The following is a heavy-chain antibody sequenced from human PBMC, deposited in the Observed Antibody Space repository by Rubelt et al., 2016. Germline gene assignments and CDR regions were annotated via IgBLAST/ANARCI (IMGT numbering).Heavy chain of an antibody. CDR3: ARSWTNFDY. CDR2: MNPSDGSA. J-gene: IGHJ4*02. CDR1: GYTFTSYY. Sequence: QVQLVQSGTEVERPGASVKVSCKASGYTFTSYYMHWVRQAPGQGLQWMGIMNPSDGSAGYAQKFKGRVTMTRDTSTSTAYMELSSLRSEDTAVYYCARSWTNFDYWGQGTLVTVSS. D-gene: IGHD3/OR15-3a*01. V-gene: IGHV1-46*01.